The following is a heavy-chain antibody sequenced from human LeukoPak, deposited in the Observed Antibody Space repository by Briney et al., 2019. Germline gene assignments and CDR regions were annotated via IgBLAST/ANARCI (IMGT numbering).Heavy chain of an antibody. CDR2: ISGSGGST. J-gene: IGHJ4*02. V-gene: IGHV3-23*01. CDR3: ASARLSGSYQPNFDY. D-gene: IGHD3-10*01. Sequence: PGGSLRLSCAASGFTFSSYAMSWVRQAPGKGLEWVSAISGSGGSTYYADSVKGRFTISRDNSKNTLYLQMNSLRAGDTAVYYCASARLSGSYQPNFDYWGQGTLVTVSS. CDR1: GFTFSSYA.